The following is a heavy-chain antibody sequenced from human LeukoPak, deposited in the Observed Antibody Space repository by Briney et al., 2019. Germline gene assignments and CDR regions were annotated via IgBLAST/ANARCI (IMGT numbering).Heavy chain of an antibody. CDR3: AKCSASYDNDAFDV. J-gene: IGHJ3*01. V-gene: IGHV3-23*01. CDR1: GFTFESYA. D-gene: IGHD3-10*02. Sequence: GGSLRLSCAASGFTFESYAMNWVRQAPGKGLEWVSFISGGGAKTRYADSVKGQFTISRDNSKNTLYLQMNILRPEDTAIYYCAKCSASYDNDAFDVWGQGTMVSVSS. CDR2: ISGGGAKT.